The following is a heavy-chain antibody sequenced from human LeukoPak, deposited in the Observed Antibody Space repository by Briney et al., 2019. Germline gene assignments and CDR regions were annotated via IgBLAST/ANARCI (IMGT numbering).Heavy chain of an antibody. CDR1: GGSISSSSYY. CDR3: ARHRHGYSGYDYVTWFDP. Sequence: SETLSLTCTVSGGSISSSSYYWGWIRQPPGKGLEWIESICYSGSTYYNPSLKSRVTISVDTSKNQFSLKLSSVTAADTAVYYCARHRHGYSGYDYVTWFDPWGQGTLVTVSS. D-gene: IGHD5-12*01. V-gene: IGHV4-39*01. J-gene: IGHJ5*02. CDR2: ICYSGST.